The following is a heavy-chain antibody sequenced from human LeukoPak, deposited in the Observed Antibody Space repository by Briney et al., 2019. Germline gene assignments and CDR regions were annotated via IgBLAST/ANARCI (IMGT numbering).Heavy chain of an antibody. CDR1: GGSISSYY. CDR3: ARGGVVTAVGTRYWYFDL. J-gene: IGHJ2*01. CDR2: IYYSGST. D-gene: IGHD2-21*02. Sequence: PSETLSLTCTVSGGSISSYYWSWIRQPPGKGLEWIGYIYYSGSTNYNPSLKSRVTISVDTSKNQFSLKLSSVTAADTAVYYCARGGVVTAVGTRYWYFDLWGRGTLVTVSS. V-gene: IGHV4-59*01.